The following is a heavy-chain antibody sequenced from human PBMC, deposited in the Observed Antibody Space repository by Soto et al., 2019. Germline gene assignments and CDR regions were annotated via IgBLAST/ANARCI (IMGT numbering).Heavy chain of an antibody. Sequence: GGSLRLSCAASGFTFSTYAMSWVRQAPGKGLEWVSVISGSGGNTYYADSAKGRFTISRDNSKNTMYLQMNSLRAEDTAVFYCARDLWGSESYSWIFDYWGQGTLVTVSS. V-gene: IGHV3-23*01. CDR1: GFTFSTYA. D-gene: IGHD1-26*01. CDR3: ARDLWGSESYSWIFDY. CDR2: ISGSGGNT. J-gene: IGHJ4*02.